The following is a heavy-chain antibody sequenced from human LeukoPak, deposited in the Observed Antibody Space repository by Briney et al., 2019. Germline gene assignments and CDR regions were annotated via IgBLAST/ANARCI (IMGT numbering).Heavy chain of an antibody. J-gene: IGHJ3*02. CDR3: AKDRSSSWFWWAFDI. CDR2: ISGSGGST. Sequence: PGGSLRLSCAASGFTFSSYAMSWVRQAPGKGLEWVSAISGSGGSTYYADSVKGRFTVSRDNSKNTVYLQMNSLRAEDTALYYCAKDRSSSWFWWAFDIWGQGTMVTVSS. CDR1: GFTFSSYA. V-gene: IGHV3-23*01. D-gene: IGHD6-13*01.